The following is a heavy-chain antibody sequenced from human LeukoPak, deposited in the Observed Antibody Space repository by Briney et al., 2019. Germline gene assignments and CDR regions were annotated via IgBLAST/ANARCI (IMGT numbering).Heavy chain of an antibody. Sequence: ASVKVSCKASGGTFSSYAISWVRQAPGQGLEWMGGIIPIFGTANYAQKFQGRVTITTDESTSTAYMELSSLRSEDTAVYYCAGGCVPGIPNTMVRGRPPPLGYWGQGTLVTVSS. CDR3: AGGCVPGIPNTMVRGRPPPLGY. D-gene: IGHD3-10*01. J-gene: IGHJ4*02. CDR2: IIPIFGTA. CDR1: GGTFSSYA. V-gene: IGHV1-69*05.